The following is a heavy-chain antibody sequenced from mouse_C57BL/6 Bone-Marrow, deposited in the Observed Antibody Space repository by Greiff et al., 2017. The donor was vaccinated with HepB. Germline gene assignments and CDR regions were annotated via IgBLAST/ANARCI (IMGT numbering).Heavy chain of an antibody. D-gene: IGHD2-2*01. V-gene: IGHV1-7*01. CDR1: GYTFTSYW. CDR3: ARFPLWLRRRQYYFDY. CDR2: INPSSGYT. J-gene: IGHJ2*01. Sequence: VHLVESGAELAKPGASVKLSCKASGYTFTSYWMHWVKQRPGQGLEWIGYINPSSGYTKYNQKFKDKATLTADNSSSTAYMQLSSLTYEDSAVYYCARFPLWLRRRQYYFDYWGQGTTLTVSS.